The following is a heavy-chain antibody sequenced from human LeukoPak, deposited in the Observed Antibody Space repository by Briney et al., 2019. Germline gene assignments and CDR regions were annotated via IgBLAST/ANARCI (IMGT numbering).Heavy chain of an antibody. CDR3: TTSLSTLGSFDY. CDR1: GFSFSDHY. V-gene: IGHV3-11*04. Sequence: GGSLRLSCAASGFSFSDHYMSWIRQAPGRGLEWVSYISGRSNAIYYADSVRGRFTISRDNAKNSLYLQINSLRAEDTAVYYCTTSLSTLGSFDYWGQGTLVTVSS. CDR2: ISGRSNAI. D-gene: IGHD2/OR15-2a*01. J-gene: IGHJ4*02.